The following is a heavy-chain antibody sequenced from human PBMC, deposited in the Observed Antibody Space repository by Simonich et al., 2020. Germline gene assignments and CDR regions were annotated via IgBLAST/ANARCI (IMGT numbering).Heavy chain of an antibody. D-gene: IGHD1-26*01. CDR2: KNPNSGNT. Sequence: QVQLVQSGAEVKKPGASVKVSCKASGYTFTSYDINRVRQATGQGLGWMGWKNPNSGNTGYAQKFQGRVTITRNTSISTAYMELSSLRSEDTAVYYCARTYSGSYYYFDYWGEGTLVTVSS. CDR3: ARTYSGSYYYFDY. J-gene: IGHJ4*02. CDR1: GYTFTSYD. V-gene: IGHV1-8*03.